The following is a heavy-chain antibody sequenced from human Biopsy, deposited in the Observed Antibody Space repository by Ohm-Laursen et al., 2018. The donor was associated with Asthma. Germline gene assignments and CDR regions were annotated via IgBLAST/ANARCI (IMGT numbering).Heavy chain of an antibody. CDR2: INVYNGNT. CDR3: ARAVDYSHYYGIDV. D-gene: IGHD3-10*01. Sequence: ASVKVSCKTSGYTFNSAGITWVRQAPGQGLEWMGWINVYNGNTKVAQKLQVRVTMITDTSTSTAYMELRSLRSDDTAVYFCARAVDYSHYYGIDVWGQGTTVTVS. V-gene: IGHV1-18*01. J-gene: IGHJ6*02. CDR1: GYTFNSAG.